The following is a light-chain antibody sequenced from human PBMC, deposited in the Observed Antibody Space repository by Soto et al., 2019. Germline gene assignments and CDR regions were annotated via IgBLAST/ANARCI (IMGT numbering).Light chain of an antibody. CDR2: AAS. V-gene: IGKV1-17*01. J-gene: IGKJ5*01. CDR1: QGITNN. Sequence: DIQMTQSPSSLSASVGDRVTITCRASQGITNNLGWYQQKPGKAPKRLIYAASSLQSGVPSRFSGGGSGTEFTLTTSSLQPEDFATYYCLQTNNYPAGTFGQGTRLEI. CDR3: LQTNNYPAGT.